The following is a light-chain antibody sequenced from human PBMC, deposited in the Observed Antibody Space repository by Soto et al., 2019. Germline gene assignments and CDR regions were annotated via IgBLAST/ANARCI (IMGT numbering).Light chain of an antibody. V-gene: IGLV1-40*01. Sequence: QSVLTQPPSVSGAPGQRVTISCTGSSSNIGAGYDVHWYQQLPGTAPKLLIFGSTNRPSGVPDRFSGSRSGTSASLAITGLQVDDEADYYCQSYDSSLSASEVFGGGTKVTVL. CDR3: QSYDSSLSASEV. CDR2: GST. CDR1: SSNIGAGYD. J-gene: IGLJ2*01.